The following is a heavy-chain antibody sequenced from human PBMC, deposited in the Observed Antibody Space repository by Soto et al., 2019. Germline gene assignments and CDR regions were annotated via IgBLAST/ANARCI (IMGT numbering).Heavy chain of an antibody. Sequence: GGSLRLSWGAAGFTGSRNYISRVRQAPGKGLEWVSVIYSGGSTYYADSVKGRFTISRDNSKNTLYLQMNSLRAEDTAVYYCARGLYSGWHYFDYWGQGTLVTVSS. CDR2: IYSGGST. CDR1: GFTGSRNY. V-gene: IGHV3-66*01. CDR3: ARGLYSGWHYFDY. D-gene: IGHD5-12*01. J-gene: IGHJ4*02.